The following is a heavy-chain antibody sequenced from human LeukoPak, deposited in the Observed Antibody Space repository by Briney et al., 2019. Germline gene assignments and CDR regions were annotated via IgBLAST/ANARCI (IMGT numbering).Heavy chain of an antibody. CDR2: IKQDGSEK. CDR3: ARGRYCSGGSCSYFDY. D-gene: IGHD2-15*01. CDR1: GFTFSTYW. J-gene: IGHJ4*02. Sequence: GGSLRLSCAASGFTFSTYWMNWVRQAPGEGLEWVANIKQDGSEKYYVDSVKGRFTISRDNAKNSLYLEMNSLRAEDTAVYYCARGRYCSGGSCSYFDYWGQGTLVTVSS. V-gene: IGHV3-7*03.